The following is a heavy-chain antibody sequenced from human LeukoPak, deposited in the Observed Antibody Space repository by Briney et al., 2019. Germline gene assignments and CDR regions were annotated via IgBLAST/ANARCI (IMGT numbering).Heavy chain of an antibody. CDR1: GYTLTELS. Sequence: ASVKVSCKVSGYTLTELSMHWVRQAPGKGLEWMGGFDPEDGETIYAQKFQGRVTMTEDTPTDTAYMELSSLRSEDTAVYYCATDGGYYWNYCFDYWGQGTLVTVSS. CDR2: FDPEDGET. D-gene: IGHD1-1*01. CDR3: ATDGGYYWNYCFDY. V-gene: IGHV1-24*01. J-gene: IGHJ4*02.